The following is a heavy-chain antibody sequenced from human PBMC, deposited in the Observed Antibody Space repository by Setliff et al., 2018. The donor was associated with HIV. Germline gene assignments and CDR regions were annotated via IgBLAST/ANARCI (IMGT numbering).Heavy chain of an antibody. CDR2: IDHSGST. V-gene: IGHV4-34*01. CDR1: GGSFRGYY. D-gene: IGHD6-13*01. Sequence: NPSETLSLTCAVYGGSFRGYYWNWIRQSPDKGLEWIGEIDHSGSTNYNPSLRSRVIMSADTPKSQFSLNLTSLTAGDTAVYYCARGTKGSRWSVTRINWFDTWGQGTLVTVSS. J-gene: IGHJ5*02. CDR3: ARGTKGSRWSVTRINWFDT.